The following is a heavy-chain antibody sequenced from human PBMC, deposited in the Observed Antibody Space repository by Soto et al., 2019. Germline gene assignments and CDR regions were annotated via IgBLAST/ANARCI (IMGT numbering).Heavy chain of an antibody. J-gene: IGHJ4*02. Sequence: SETLPLTCTVSGGSISSSSYYWGWIRQPPGKALEWIGSIYYSGSTYYNPSLKSRVTISVDTSKNQFSLKLSSVTAADTAVYYCARHVAGYSSGLDYWGQGTLVTVSS. CDR1: GGSISSSSYY. CDR2: IYYSGST. V-gene: IGHV4-39*01. CDR3: ARHVAGYSSGLDY. D-gene: IGHD6-19*01.